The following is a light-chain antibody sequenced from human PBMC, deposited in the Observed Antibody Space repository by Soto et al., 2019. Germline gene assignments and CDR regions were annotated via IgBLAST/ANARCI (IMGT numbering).Light chain of an antibody. CDR3: QQYGSSTFT. V-gene: IGKV3-20*01. Sequence: EVVLTQSPGTLSLSPGERATLSCRASQSVRSSYVAWYQQKPGQAPRLLIYGASSRATGIPDRFSGSGSGTDFTLTISILEPEDFSVYYCQQYGSSTFTFGPGTTVDIK. CDR1: QSVRSSY. CDR2: GAS. J-gene: IGKJ3*01.